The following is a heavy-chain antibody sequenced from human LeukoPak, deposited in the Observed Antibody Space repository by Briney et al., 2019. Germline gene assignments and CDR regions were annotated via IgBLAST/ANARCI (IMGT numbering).Heavy chain of an antibody. D-gene: IGHD3-22*01. CDR3: ARDLPNYYDSSGYLTGIDY. CDR2: INPNSGGT. Sequence: ASVKVSCKASGYTFTSYYMNWVRQAPGQRLEWMGWINPNSGGTSYAQKFQGGVTMTRDTSISTAYMELSRLRSDDTAVYYCARDLPNYYDSSGYLTGIDYWGQGTLVTVSS. CDR1: GYTFTSYY. V-gene: IGHV1-2*02. J-gene: IGHJ4*02.